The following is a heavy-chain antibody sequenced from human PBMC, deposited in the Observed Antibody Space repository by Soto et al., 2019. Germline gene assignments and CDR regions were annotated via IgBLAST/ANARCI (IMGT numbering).Heavy chain of an antibody. CDR1: GFTFRTYT. CDR3: ARDRGYDAHDYYYNAMDV. Sequence: GGSLRLSCISSGFTFRTYTMNWVRQAPGKWLEWVSGIRGFSPYTFYAESVKGRFTISRDNAKNSLYLQMNSLRAEDTAVYYCARDRGYDAHDYYYNAMDVWGQGXTVTVSS. D-gene: IGHD2-15*01. CDR2: IRGFSPYT. V-gene: IGHV3-21*01. J-gene: IGHJ6*02.